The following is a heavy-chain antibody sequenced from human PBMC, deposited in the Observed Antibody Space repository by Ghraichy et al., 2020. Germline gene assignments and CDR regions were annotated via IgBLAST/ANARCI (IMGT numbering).Heavy chain of an antibody. CDR2: ISNRDSYI. D-gene: IGHD6-19*01. CDR1: GFTFSTYS. CDR3: ARIAVPANPQYPYYYYFYIMDV. Sequence: GGSLRLSCAASGFTFSTYSMNWVRQAPGKGLEWVSSISNRDSYIDYADSVKGRFTISRDNAKNTLYLQMNSLRAGDTAVYYCARIAVPANPQYPYYYYFYIMDVWGQGTTVTVSS. V-gene: IGHV3-21*01. J-gene: IGHJ6*02.